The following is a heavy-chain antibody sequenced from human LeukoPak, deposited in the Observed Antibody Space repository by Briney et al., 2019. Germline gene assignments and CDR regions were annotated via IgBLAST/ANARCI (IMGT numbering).Heavy chain of an antibody. Sequence: ASVKVSCKASGYTFTSYDINWVRQATGQRLEWMGWMNPNSGNTGYAQKFQGRVTMTRNTSISTAYMELSSLRSEGTAVYYCARGRMVRGVIIRYYFDYWGQGTLVTVSS. CDR2: MNPNSGNT. J-gene: IGHJ4*02. CDR1: GYTFTSYD. CDR3: ARGRMVRGVIIRYYFDY. V-gene: IGHV1-8*01. D-gene: IGHD3-10*01.